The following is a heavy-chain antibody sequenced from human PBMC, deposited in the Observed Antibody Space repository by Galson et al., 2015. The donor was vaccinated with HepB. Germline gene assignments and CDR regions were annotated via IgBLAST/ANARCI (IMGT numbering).Heavy chain of an antibody. CDR3: RRYIGQ. Sequence: SLRLSCAASGFAFSDHAMNWVRQAPGKGLEWVSFVGASGGDTYYADSVKGRFSISRDNSKNTVYLQMNSLRAEDTAVYYCRRYIGQWGQGALVTVSS. V-gene: IGHV3-23*01. CDR1: GFAFSDHA. CDR2: VGASGGDT. D-gene: IGHD5-18*01. J-gene: IGHJ4*02.